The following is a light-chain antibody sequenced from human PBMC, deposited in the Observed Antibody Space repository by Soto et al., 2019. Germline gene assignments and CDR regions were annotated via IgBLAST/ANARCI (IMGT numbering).Light chain of an antibody. CDR3: SSYTTSSTVV. CDR1: SSDLAIYNY. Sequence: QSALTQPASVSGSPGQSITISCTGTSSDLAIYNYVSWYQQQPGKAPKLMIYEVIRRPSGISNRFSGSKSGNTASLTISTLQAEDEAEYYCSSYTTSSTVVFGGGTKLTVL. V-gene: IGLV2-14*01. CDR2: EVI. J-gene: IGLJ3*02.